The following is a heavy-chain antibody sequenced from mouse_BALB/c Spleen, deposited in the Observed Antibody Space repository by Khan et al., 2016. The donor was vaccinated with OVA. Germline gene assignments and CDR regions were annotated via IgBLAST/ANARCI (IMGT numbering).Heavy chain of an antibody. Sequence: EVMLVESGGGLVQPGGSRKLSCAASGFTFSSYGMHWVRQAPEKGLEWVAYISGDSNTIYYADTVKGRFTISRDNPKNTLLLQMTSLMSEDTARYYCATSYFYGYYFDYWGPGTTLTVAS. CDR2: ISGDSNTI. D-gene: IGHD1-1*01. CDR3: ATSYFYGYYFDY. CDR1: GFTFSSYG. J-gene: IGHJ2*01. V-gene: IGHV5-17*02.